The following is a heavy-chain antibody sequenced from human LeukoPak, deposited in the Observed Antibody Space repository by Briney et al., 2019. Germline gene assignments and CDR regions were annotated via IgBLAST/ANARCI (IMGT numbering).Heavy chain of an antibody. CDR1: GGTFSSYA. V-gene: IGHV1-69*13. J-gene: IGHJ4*02. CDR3: ARGLVGGWYIYYFDY. CDR2: IIPIFGTA. Sequence: SVKVSCKASGGTFSSYAISWVRQAPGQGLEWMGGIIPIFGTANYAQKFQGRVTITADESTSTAYMELSSLRSEDTAVYYCARGLVGGWYIYYFDYWGQGTLVTVSS. D-gene: IGHD1-26*01.